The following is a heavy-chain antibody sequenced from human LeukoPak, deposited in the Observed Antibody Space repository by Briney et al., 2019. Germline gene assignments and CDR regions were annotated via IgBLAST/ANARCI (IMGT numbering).Heavy chain of an antibody. J-gene: IGHJ4*02. CDR3: ARVLVLTGYHLPGYYFDY. CDR1: GGTFSSYA. Sequence: ASVKVSCKASGGTFSSYAISRVRQAPGQGLEWMGGIIPIFGTANYAQKFQGRVTITADKSTSTAYMELSSLRSEDTAVYYCARVLVLTGYHLPGYYFDYWGQGTLVTVSS. CDR2: IIPIFGTA. V-gene: IGHV1-69*06. D-gene: IGHD3-9*01.